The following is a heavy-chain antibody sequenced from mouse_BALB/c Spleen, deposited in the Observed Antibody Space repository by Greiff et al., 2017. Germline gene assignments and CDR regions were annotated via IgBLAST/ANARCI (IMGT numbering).Heavy chain of an antibody. CDR1: GFSLTGYG. J-gene: IGHJ1*01. CDR3: ARLQFSPAWYFDV. CDR2: IWGDGST. V-gene: IGHV2-6-7*01. Sequence: QVQLKESGPGLVAPSQSLSITCTVSGFSLTGYGVNWVRQPPGKGLEWLGMIWGDGSTDYNSALKSRLSISKDNSKSQVFLKMNSLQTDDTARYYCARLQFSPAWYFDVWGAGTTVTVSS.